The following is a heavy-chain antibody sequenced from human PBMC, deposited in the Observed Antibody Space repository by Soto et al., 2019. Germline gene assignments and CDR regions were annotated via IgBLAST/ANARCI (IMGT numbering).Heavy chain of an antibody. D-gene: IGHD3-3*01. Sequence: GGSLRLSCVASGFTFSTYSMNWVRQAPGKGLEWIAYIGTGGSPIRYADSVKGRFTISRDNAKNSLSLQMNSLRAEDTALYYCVRDTAFAFDYWGQGTLVTVSS. CDR3: VRDTAFAFDY. V-gene: IGHV3-48*01. CDR2: IGTGGSPI. J-gene: IGHJ4*02. CDR1: GFTFSTYS.